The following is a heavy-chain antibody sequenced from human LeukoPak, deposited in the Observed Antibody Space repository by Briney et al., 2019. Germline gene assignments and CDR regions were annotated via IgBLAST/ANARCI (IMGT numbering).Heavy chain of an antibody. V-gene: IGHV3-7*01. D-gene: IGHD6-19*01. J-gene: IGHJ4*02. CDR2: IKQDGSEK. Sequence: TGGSLRLSCAASGFTFSSYWMSWVRQAPGKGLEWVANIKQDGSEKYYVDSVKGRFTISRDNAKNSLYLQMNSLRAEDTAVYYCARDSSGWYSQEYYFDYWVQGTLVTVSS. CDR1: GFTFSSYW. CDR3: ARDSSGWYSQEYYFDY.